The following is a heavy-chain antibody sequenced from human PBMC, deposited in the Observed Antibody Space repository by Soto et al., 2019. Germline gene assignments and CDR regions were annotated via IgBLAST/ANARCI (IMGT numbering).Heavy chain of an antibody. CDR2: IYYSGST. Sequence: PSETLSLTCTVSGGSISSSFWSWIRQPPGKGLEWIGYIYYSGSTDYNPSLKSRVTISVDTSKNQSSLNLSSVTAADTAVYYCARHNYGSGSTYFDYWGQGTLVTVSS. CDR3: ARHNYGSGSTYFDY. J-gene: IGHJ4*02. D-gene: IGHD3-10*01. CDR1: GGSISSSF. V-gene: IGHV4-59*08.